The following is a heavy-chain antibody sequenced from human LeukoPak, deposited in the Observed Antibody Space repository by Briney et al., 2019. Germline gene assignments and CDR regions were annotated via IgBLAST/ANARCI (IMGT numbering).Heavy chain of an antibody. CDR1: GGTFSSYA. J-gene: IGHJ4*02. V-gene: IGHV1-69*06. Sequence: SVKVSCKASGGTFSSYAISWVRQAPGQGLEWMGGIIPIFGTANYAQKFQGRVTITADKSTSTAYMELSSLRSEDTAVCYCARGYYYDSSGYFSYPGYWGQGTLVTVSS. D-gene: IGHD3-22*01. CDR2: IIPIFGTA. CDR3: ARGYYYDSSGYFSYPGY.